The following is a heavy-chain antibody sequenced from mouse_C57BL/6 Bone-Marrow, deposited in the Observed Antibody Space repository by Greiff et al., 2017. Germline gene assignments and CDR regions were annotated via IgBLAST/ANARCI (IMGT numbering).Heavy chain of an antibody. V-gene: IGHV14-4*01. J-gene: IGHJ1*03. CDR2: IDPENGDT. CDR3: TTPFYYGSSFYWYFDV. CDR1: GFNIKDDY. D-gene: IGHD1-1*01. Sequence: VQLQQSGAELVRPGASVKLSCTASGFNIKDDYMHWVKQRPEQGLEWIGWIDPENGDTEYASKFQGKATITADTSSNTAYLQLSSLTSEDTAFYYCTTPFYYGSSFYWYFDVWGTGTTVTVSS.